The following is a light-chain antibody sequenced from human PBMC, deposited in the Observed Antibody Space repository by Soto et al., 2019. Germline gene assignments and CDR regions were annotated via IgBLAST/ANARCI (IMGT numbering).Light chain of an antibody. Sequence: EIVWTQSPATLSLSPGERATLSCRASQSVKTFLVWYQQRPGQAPRLLSYDASHRAAGIPARFSVIGFGTDFALTISSLETEDAAVYYCQKRSNWPPITFCQGTRLEIK. J-gene: IGKJ5*01. V-gene: IGKV3-11*01. CDR3: QKRSNWPPIT. CDR1: QSVKTF. CDR2: DAS.